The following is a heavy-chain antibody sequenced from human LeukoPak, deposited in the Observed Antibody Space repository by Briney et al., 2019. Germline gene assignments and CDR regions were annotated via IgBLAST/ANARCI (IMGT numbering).Heavy chain of an antibody. CDR2: LNEYGSEK. J-gene: IGHJ4*02. V-gene: IGHV3-7*03. Sequence: GGSLRLSCAASGFTVSTYWMTWVRQAPGKGLEWVASLNEYGSEKYYVDSVKGRFTISRDNAQKSLYLEMKSLSAKDTAVYYCARAVTSTEGYWGQGTLVTVSS. CDR3: ARAVTSTEGY. CDR1: GFTVSTYW.